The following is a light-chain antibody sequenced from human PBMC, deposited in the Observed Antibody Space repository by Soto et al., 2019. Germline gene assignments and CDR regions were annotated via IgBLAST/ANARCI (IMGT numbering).Light chain of an antibody. V-gene: IGKV3-11*01. J-gene: IGKJ1*01. CDR3: QQRSNWRTWT. CDR2: DAS. Sequence: EIVLTQSPATLSLSPGERATLSCRASQSVSSYLAWYQQKPGQAPRLLIYDASNMATGIPARFSGSGSGTDFTLTISSLEPEDFAVYYCQQRSNWRTWTFGQGTKVDIK. CDR1: QSVSSY.